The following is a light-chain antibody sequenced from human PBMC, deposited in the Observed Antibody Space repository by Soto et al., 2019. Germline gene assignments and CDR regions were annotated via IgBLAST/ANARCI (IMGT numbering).Light chain of an antibody. CDR2: DAS. CDR1: QSVSNNY. V-gene: IGKV3-11*01. Sequence: EIVLTQSPGTLSLSPGERATLSCRASQSVSNNYLAWYQQKPGQAPRLLIYDASNRATGIPARFSGSGSGTDFTLTISSLEPEDFAVYYCQQRSNWPRTFGQGTK. J-gene: IGKJ1*01. CDR3: QQRSNWPRT.